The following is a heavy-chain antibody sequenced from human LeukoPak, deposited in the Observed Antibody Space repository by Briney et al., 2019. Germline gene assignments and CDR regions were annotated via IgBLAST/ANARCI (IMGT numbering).Heavy chain of an antibody. Sequence: GASVKVSCKASGYTFTGYYMYWVRQAPGQGLEWMGWINPNSGGTNYAQKFQGRVTMTRDTSISTAYMELSRLRSDDTAVYYCARDPLMITFGGVIVKLNWFDPWGQGTLVTVSS. CDR3: ARDPLMITFGGVIVKLNWFDP. CDR1: GYTFTGYY. CDR2: INPNSGGT. J-gene: IGHJ5*02. D-gene: IGHD3-16*02. V-gene: IGHV1-2*02.